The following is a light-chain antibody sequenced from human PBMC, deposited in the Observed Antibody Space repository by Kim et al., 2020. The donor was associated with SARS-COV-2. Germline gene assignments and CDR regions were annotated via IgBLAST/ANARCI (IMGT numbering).Light chain of an antibody. J-gene: IGKJ2*01. Sequence: ERATITCKSSHIILSNSNDQHYLAWYQQKPGQPPKLLTYWASTRESGVPDRFSGSASGTDFTLTISSLEAEDVAVYYCQQYYNTPYTFGQGTKLEI. CDR1: HIILSNSNDQHY. CDR2: WAS. CDR3: QQYYNTPYT. V-gene: IGKV4-1*01.